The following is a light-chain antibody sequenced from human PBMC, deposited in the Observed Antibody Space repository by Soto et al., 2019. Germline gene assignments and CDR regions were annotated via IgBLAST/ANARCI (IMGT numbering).Light chain of an antibody. J-gene: IGKJ3*01. CDR3: QQSYSTPFT. Sequence: DIQMTQSPSSLSASVGDRVTITCRASQSISSYLNCYQQKPGKAPKLLIYAASSLQSGVPSRFSGSGSGTDSTLTISSLQPEDFATYYCQQSYSTPFTFGPGTKVDIK. CDR2: AAS. V-gene: IGKV1-39*01. CDR1: QSISSY.